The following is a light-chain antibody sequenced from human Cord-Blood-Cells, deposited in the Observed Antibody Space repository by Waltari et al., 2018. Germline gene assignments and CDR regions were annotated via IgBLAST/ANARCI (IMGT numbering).Light chain of an antibody. Sequence: DIQMTQSPSTLSASVGDRVTITCRASQSISSWLAWYQQKPGKAPKLLIYYASSLESGVPSRFSGSGSGTEFTLTISSLQPDDFATYYCQQYNSYNTFGQGTKLEIK. V-gene: IGKV1-5*01. CDR1: QSISSW. CDR2: YAS. J-gene: IGKJ2*01. CDR3: QQYNSYNT.